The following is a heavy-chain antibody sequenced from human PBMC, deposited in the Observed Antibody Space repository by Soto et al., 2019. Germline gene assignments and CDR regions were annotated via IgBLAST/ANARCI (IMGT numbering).Heavy chain of an antibody. J-gene: IGHJ6*02. CDR1: GGSISSGGYS. CDR3: ASLYGSGSYSHYYYGMDV. CDR2: IYHSGST. V-gene: IGHV4-30-2*01. D-gene: IGHD3-10*01. Sequence: SETLSLTCAVSGGSISSGGYSWSWIRQPPGKGLEWIGYIYHSGSTYYNPSLKSRVTISVDRSKNQFSLKLSSVTAADTAVYYCASLYGSGSYSHYYYGMDVWGQGTTVTVS.